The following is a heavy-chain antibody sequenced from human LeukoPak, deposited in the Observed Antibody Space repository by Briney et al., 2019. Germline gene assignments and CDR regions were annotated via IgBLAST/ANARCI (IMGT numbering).Heavy chain of an antibody. CDR3: AKGSRYYDSSGYLTGY. V-gene: IGHV3-23*01. Sequence: GGSLRLSYAASGFTFSSYAMSWVRQAPGKGLEWVSAISGSGGSTYYADSVKGRFTISRDNSKNTLYLQMNSLRAEDTAVYYCAKGSRYYDSSGYLTGYWGQGTLVAVSS. CDR2: ISGSGGST. J-gene: IGHJ4*02. CDR1: GFTFSSYA. D-gene: IGHD3-22*01.